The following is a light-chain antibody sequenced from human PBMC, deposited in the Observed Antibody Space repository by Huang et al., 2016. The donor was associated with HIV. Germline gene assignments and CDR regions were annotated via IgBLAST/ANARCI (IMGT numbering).Light chain of an antibody. Sequence: DIQMTQSPSSLSASVGDRVTISCRASQGIANHLAWYQQRPGQAPKLLIYAASALQSGVPSRVSGSGSGTEFALTISSLQPEDVATYFCQKYNSAPRTFGPGTKVEIK. V-gene: IGKV1-27*01. CDR3: QKYNSAPRT. J-gene: IGKJ3*01. CDR2: AAS. CDR1: QGIANH.